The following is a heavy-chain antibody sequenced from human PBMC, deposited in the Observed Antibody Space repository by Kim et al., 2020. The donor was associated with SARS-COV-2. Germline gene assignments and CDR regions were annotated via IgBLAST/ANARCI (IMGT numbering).Heavy chain of an antibody. CDR3: VKGISWNYYYYGMDV. CDR2: ISSNGGST. CDR1: GFTFSSYA. V-gene: IGHV3-64D*09. J-gene: IGHJ6*02. D-gene: IGHD6-13*01. Sequence: GGSLRLSCSASGFTFSSYAMHWVRQAPGKGLEYVSAISSNGGSTYYADSVKGRFTISRDNSKNTLYLQMSSLRAEDTAVYYCVKGISWNYYYYGMDVWGQGTTVTVSS.